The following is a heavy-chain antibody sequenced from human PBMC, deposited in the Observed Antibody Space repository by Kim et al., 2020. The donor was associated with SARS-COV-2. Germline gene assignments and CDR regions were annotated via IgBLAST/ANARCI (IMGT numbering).Heavy chain of an antibody. J-gene: IGHJ3*01. CDR2: IFPYDSDT. D-gene: IGHD3-16*01. Sequence: GESLKISCQGSGYTFTDYWIGWVRQTPGKGLELMGIIFPYDSDTKTNPSFEGQVTISVDRSINTAYLQWNSLKASDTAVYYCARTSSWGLDAFDVWGQGPEVIVSA. V-gene: IGHV5-51*01. CDR1: GYTFTDYW. CDR3: ARTSSWGLDAFDV.